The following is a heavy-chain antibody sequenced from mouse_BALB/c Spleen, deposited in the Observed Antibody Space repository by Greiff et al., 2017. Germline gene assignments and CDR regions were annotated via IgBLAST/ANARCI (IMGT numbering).Heavy chain of an antibody. D-gene: IGHD2-4*01. V-gene: IGHV5-12-2*01. CDR3: ARDDYEFAY. CDR2: ISNGGGST. Sequence: EVKVVESGGGLVQPGGSLKLSCAASGFTFSSYTMSWVRQTPEKRLEWVAYISNGGGSTYYPDTVKGRFTISRDNAKNTLYLQMSSLKSEDTAMYYCARDDYEFAYWGQGTLVTVSA. J-gene: IGHJ3*01. CDR1: GFTFSSYT.